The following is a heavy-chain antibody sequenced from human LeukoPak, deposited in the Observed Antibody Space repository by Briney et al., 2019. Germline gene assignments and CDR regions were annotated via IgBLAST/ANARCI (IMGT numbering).Heavy chain of an antibody. CDR1: GGTFSSYA. CDR2: IIPFFGTA. V-gene: IGHV1-69*01. CDR3: ARGPLRYYYDSSTAFDI. Sequence: ASVKVSCKASGGTFSSYAISWLRQAPGQGLEWMGGIIPFFGTANYAQRFQGRVTITADESTSTAYMELSSLRSEDTAVYYCARGPLRYYYDSSTAFDIWGQGTMVTVSS. D-gene: IGHD3-22*01. J-gene: IGHJ3*02.